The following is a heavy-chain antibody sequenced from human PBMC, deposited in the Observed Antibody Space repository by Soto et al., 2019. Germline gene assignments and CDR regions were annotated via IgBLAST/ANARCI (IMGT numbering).Heavy chain of an antibody. V-gene: IGHV3-23*01. D-gene: IGHD6-13*01. Sequence: GGSLRLSCAASGFTFSSYAMSWVRQAPGKGLEWVSAISGSGGSTYYADSVKGRFTISRDNSKNTLYLQMNSLRAEDTAVYYCAKDVPNLIAAAATAFDYWGQGTLVTVSS. CDR2: ISGSGGST. CDR1: GFTFSSYA. CDR3: AKDVPNLIAAAATAFDY. J-gene: IGHJ4*02.